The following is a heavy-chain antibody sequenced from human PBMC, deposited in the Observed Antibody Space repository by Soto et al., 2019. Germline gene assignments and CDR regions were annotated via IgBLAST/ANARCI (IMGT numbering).Heavy chain of an antibody. J-gene: IGHJ6*03. CDR3: ARYYGATTTYYYYYMDV. CDR1: GFTFSDYY. V-gene: IGHV3-11*01. CDR2: ISSSGSTI. D-gene: IGHD3-3*01. Sequence: GGSLRLSCAASGFTFSDYYMSWIRQAPGKGLEWVSYISSSGSTIYYADSVKGRFTISRDNAKNSLYLQMNSLRAEDTAVYYCARYYGATTTYYYYYMDVWGKGTTVTAP.